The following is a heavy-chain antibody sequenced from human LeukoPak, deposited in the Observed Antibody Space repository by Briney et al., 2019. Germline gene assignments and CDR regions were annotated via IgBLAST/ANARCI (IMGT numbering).Heavy chain of an antibody. V-gene: IGHV4-34*01. D-gene: IGHD3-10*01. CDR3: ARGPHYYGSGRPNYYYYYGMDV. Sequence: PSETLSLTCAVYGGSFSGYYWSWIRQPPGKGLEWIGEINHSGSTNYNPSLKSRVTISVDTSKNQFSLKLSSVTAADTAVYYSARGPHYYGSGRPNYYYYYGMDVWGQGTTVTVSS. CDR2: INHSGST. J-gene: IGHJ6*02. CDR1: GGSFSGYY.